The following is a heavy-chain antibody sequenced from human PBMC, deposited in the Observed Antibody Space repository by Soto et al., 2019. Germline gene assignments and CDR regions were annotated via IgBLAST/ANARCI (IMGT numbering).Heavy chain of an antibody. D-gene: IGHD1-26*01. J-gene: IGHJ4*02. Sequence: GGSLRLSCAASGFTFSSYSMNWVRQAPGKGLEWVSSISHTTNYKYSADSVRGRFTISRDNAKNSLYLQMNSLRVEDTAVYYCARDPSNSHYFDSWGQGTLVTVYS. CDR1: GFTFSSYS. CDR3: ARDPSNSHYFDS. CDR2: ISHTTNYK. V-gene: IGHV3-21*06.